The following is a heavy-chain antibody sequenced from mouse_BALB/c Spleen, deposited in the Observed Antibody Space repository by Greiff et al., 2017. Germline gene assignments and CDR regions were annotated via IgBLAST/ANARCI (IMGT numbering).Heavy chain of an antibody. J-gene: IGHJ3*01. CDR1: GYSFTSYW. CDR2: IYPGNSDT. D-gene: IGHD2-3*01. V-gene: IGHV1-5*01. Sequence: EVQLQQSGTVLARPGASVKMSCKASGYSFTSYWMHWVKQRPGQGLEWIGAIYPGNSDTSYNQKFKGKAKLTAVTSASTAYMELSSLTNEDSAVYYCTRGGDDGYSWFAYWGQGTLVTVAA. CDR3: TRGGDDGYSWFAY.